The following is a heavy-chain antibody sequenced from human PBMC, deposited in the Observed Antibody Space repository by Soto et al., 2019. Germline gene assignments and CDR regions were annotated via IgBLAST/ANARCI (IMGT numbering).Heavy chain of an antibody. V-gene: IGHV1-18*01. CDR3: ARGVYYYDSSGYYVY. J-gene: IGHJ4*02. CDR2: ISAYNGST. CDR1: GYTFTSYG. D-gene: IGHD3-22*01. Sequence: ASVKVSCKASGYTFTSYGISWVRQAPGQGLEWMGWISAYNGSTNYAQKLQGRVTMTTDTSTSTAYMELRSLRSDDTAVYYCARGVYYYDSSGYYVYWGQGTLVTVSS.